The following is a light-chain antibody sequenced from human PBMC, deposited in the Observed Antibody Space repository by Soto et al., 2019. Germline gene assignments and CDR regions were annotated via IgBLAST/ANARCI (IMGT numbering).Light chain of an antibody. CDR3: QRYGSYPLT. Sequence: DIPMTQSPSTLSASVGARVTITCRASQSISSWLAWYQQKPGKAPKLLIYKASSLESGIPPRFSGSGSGTAFTLSISRLQPDDVAVSYCQRYGSYPLTFGGGTKVYLK. CDR1: QSISSW. V-gene: IGKV1-5*03. J-gene: IGKJ4*02. CDR2: KAS.